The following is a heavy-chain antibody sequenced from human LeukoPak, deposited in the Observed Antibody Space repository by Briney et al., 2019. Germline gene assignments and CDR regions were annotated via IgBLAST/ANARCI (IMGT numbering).Heavy chain of an antibody. D-gene: IGHD3-16*02. CDR1: GYTFTSYG. J-gene: IGHJ4*02. CDR3: ARASAYDYVWGSYQNHFDY. CDR2: ISAYNGNT. V-gene: IGHV1-18*01. Sequence: ASVKVSCKASGYTFTSYGISWVRQAPGQGLEWMERISAYNGNTNYPQKLQGRVTMTTDTSTSTAYMELRRLRSDDTAVYYCARASAYDYVWGSYQNHFDYWGQGTLVTVSS.